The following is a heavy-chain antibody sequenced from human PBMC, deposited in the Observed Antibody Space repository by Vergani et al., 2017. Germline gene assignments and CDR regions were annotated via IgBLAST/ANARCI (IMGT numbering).Heavy chain of an antibody. J-gene: IGHJ6*02. V-gene: IGHV6-1*01. CDR3: ARGITGYSSSLPKFHYYGMDV. Sequence: QVQLQQSGPGLVKPSQTLSLTCAISGDSVSSNSAAWNWIRQSPSRGLEWLGRTYYRSKWYNDYAVSVKSRITINPDTSKYQFSLQLNSVTPEDTAVYDCARGITGYSSSLPKFHYYGMDVWGQGTTVTVSS. CDR1: GDSVSSNSAA. D-gene: IGHD6-13*01. CDR2: TYYRSKWYN.